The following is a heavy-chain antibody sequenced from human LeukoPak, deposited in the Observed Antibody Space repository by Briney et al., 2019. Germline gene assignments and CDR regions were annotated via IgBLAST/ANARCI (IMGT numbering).Heavy chain of an antibody. V-gene: IGHV1-2*02. CDR2: INPNSGGT. D-gene: IGHD5-18*01. J-gene: IGHJ4*02. Sequence: GASVKVSCKASGYTFTGYYMHWVRQAPGQGLEWMGWINPNSGGTNYAQKFQGRVTMTRDTSISTAYMELSRLRSDDTAVYYCAREIGGYSYGSFDYWGQGTLVTVSS. CDR1: GYTFTGYY. CDR3: AREIGGYSYGSFDY.